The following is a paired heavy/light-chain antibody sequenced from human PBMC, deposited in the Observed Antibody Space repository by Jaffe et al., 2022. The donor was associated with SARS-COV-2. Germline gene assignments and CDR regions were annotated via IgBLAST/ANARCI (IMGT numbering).Heavy chain of an antibody. V-gene: IGHV3-74*01. CDR2: INDDGRST. J-gene: IGHJ4*02. D-gene: IGHD1-26*01. CDR3: ARASPTWENDY. CDR1: GFTFSTHW. Sequence: DVQLLQSGGGLVQPGGSLRLSCAASGFTFSTHWMYWVRQAPGKGLVWVSRINDDGRSTTYADSVKGRFTISRDNAKNTLYLQMSSLRADDTAVYYCARASPTWENDYWGQGTLVTVSS.
Light chain of an antibody. CDR1: QTVTGNY. J-gene: IGKJ2*01. CDR3: QQYVDSPRT. CDR2: GAS. Sequence: EIELTQSPGTLSLSPGERATLSCRASQTVTGNYLAWYQQRPGQPPTVVIHGASNRATGIPDRFSGSGSGTDFTLTISRLEPEDFAVYYCQQYVDSPRTFGQGTKLELK. V-gene: IGKV3-20*01.